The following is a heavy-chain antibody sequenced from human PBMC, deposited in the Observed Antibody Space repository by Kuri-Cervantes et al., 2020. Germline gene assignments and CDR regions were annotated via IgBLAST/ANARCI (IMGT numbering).Heavy chain of an antibody. CDR3: ARGGGYCSGGSCYFHYYYYYMDV. CDR1: GYSISSGYY. J-gene: IGHJ6*03. D-gene: IGHD2-15*01. Sequence: SETLSLTCAVSGYSISSGYYWGWIRQPPGKGLEWIGSISHSGTTYYNPSLKSRVIISVDTSKNQFSLKLSSVTAADTAVYYCARGGGYCSGGSCYFHYYYYYMDVWGKGTTVTVSS. V-gene: IGHV4-38-2*01. CDR2: ISHSGTT.